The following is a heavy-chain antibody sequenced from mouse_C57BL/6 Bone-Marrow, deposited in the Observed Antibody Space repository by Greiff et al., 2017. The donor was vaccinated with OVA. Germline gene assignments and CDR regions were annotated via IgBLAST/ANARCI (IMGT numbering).Heavy chain of an antibody. Sequence: QVQLQQPGAELVMPGASVKLSCKASGYTFTSYWIHWVKQRPGQGLEWIGEIDPSDSYTNYNQKFKGKSTLTVDKSSSTAYMQLSSLTSEDSAVYCCATGLREDYWGKGTTLTVSS. J-gene: IGHJ2*01. CDR2: IDPSDSYT. CDR3: ATGLREDY. V-gene: IGHV1-69*01. D-gene: IGHD3-1*01. CDR1: GYTFTSYW.